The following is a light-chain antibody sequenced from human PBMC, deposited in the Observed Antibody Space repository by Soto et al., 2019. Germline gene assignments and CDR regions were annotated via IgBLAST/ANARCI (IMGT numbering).Light chain of an antibody. CDR1: QSVSSSY. CDR2: GAS. Sequence: EIVLTQSPCTLSLSPGERATLSCRASQSVSSSYLAWYQQKPGQAHRLLIYGASSRATGIPDRFSGSGSGTDFTLTISRLEPEDFAVYYCQQYGSSPPNTFGGGTKVDIK. V-gene: IGKV3-20*01. CDR3: QQYGSSPPNT. J-gene: IGKJ4*01.